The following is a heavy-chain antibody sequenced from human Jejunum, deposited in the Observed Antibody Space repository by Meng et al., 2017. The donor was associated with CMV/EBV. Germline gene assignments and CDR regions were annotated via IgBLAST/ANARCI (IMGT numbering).Heavy chain of an antibody. Sequence: SGDRVSSNRAAWNWISQSPSRGLKWLGRTYYRSNWSTDYALSVKSRITISPDNSKNQVSLHLTSLTPEDTAMYYCVRSSTTGGFDPWGQGTLVTVSS. CDR2: TYYRSNWST. V-gene: IGHV6-1*01. CDR3: VRSSTTGGFDP. J-gene: IGHJ5*02. D-gene: IGHD7-27*01. CDR1: GDRVSSNRAA.